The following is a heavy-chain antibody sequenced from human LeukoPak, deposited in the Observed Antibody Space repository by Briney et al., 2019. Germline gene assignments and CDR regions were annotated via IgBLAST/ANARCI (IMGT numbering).Heavy chain of an antibody. Sequence: PGGSLRLSCAASGFTFTNYALNWVRQAPGKGLEWVSTITGSGSATYYADSVKGRFTISRDKSKNTLDLQMNTLRAEDTAVYYCARGSSFFGHYFDYWARGTLVTVSS. CDR2: ITGSGSAT. CDR3: ARGSSFFGHYFDY. V-gene: IGHV3-23*01. D-gene: IGHD3-10*01. J-gene: IGHJ4*02. CDR1: GFTFTNYA.